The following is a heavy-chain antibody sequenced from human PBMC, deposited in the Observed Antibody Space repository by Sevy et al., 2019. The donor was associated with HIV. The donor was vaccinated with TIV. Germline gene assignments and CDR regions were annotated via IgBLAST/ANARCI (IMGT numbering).Heavy chain of an antibody. CDR2: FCPGDSDI. Sequence: GESLKISCKISGYSFTSYCIGWVRQMTGKGLEWMGIFCPGDSDISYSPSFQAQVTISADKSISTVYLQWRSLKASDTAMYFCTRQGPSDGMDVWGRGTTVTVSS. CDR3: TRQGPSDGMDV. V-gene: IGHV5-51*01. J-gene: IGHJ6*02. CDR1: GYSFTSYC.